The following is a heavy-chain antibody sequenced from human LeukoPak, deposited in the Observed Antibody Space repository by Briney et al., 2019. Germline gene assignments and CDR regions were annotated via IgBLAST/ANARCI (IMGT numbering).Heavy chain of an antibody. V-gene: IGHV3-11*05. CDR2: ISSSSIYT. J-gene: IGHJ4*02. CDR3: ARGSPPDY. CDR1: GFIFSDYY. D-gene: IGHD2-15*01. Sequence: PGGSLRLSCAASGFIFSDYYMSWIRQAPGKGLDWLSYISSSSIYTSYADSVKGRFTISRDNAKNSLYLQLNSLRAEDTAVYHCARGSPPDYWGQGTLVTVSS.